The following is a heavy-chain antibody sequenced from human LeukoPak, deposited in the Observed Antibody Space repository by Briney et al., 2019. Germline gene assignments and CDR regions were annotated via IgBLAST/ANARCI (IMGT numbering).Heavy chain of an antibody. V-gene: IGHV1-46*01. Sequence: ASAKVSCKTSGYTFTNYYMHWVRQAPGQGLAWMGIINPSDGSSTYAQNFQGRVTMTRDTSTSTVYMELSSLRSEDTAVYYCARGQSSANYYFEYWGQGTLVTVSS. CDR1: GYTFTNYY. CDR3: ARGQSSANYYFEY. J-gene: IGHJ4*02. CDR2: INPSDGSS. D-gene: IGHD3-22*01.